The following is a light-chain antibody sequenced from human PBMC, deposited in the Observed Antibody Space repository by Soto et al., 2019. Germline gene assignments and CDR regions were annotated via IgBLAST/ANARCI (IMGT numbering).Light chain of an antibody. CDR1: SSNIGAGYD. CDR2: GNS. V-gene: IGLV1-40*01. J-gene: IGLJ1*01. Sequence: QSVLTKPPSVSGAPGQRVTISCTGSSSNIGAGYDVHWYQQLPGTAPKLLIYGNSNRPSGVPDRFSGSKSGTSASLAITGLQAEDEADYYCQSYDSSLSAFYVFGTGTQLTVL. CDR3: QSYDSSLSAFYV.